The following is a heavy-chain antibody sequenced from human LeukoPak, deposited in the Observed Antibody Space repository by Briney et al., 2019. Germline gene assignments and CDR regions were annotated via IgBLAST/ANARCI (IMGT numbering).Heavy chain of an antibody. CDR3: AVAAAGDSFDY. CDR2: ISYSGST. Sequence: PSETLSLTCAVSGGSISSSTNYWGWIRQPPGKGLEWLGSISYSGSTYYNPSLKSRVTISVDTSKNQFSLRLSSVTAADTAVYYCAVAAAGDSFDYWGQGTLVTVSS. J-gene: IGHJ4*02. V-gene: IGHV4-39*01. CDR1: GGSISSSTNY. D-gene: IGHD6-13*01.